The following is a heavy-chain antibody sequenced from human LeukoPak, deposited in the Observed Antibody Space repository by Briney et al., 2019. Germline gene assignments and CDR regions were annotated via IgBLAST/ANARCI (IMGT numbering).Heavy chain of an antibody. D-gene: IGHD3-22*01. V-gene: IGHV3-21*04. CDR3: AKDRRYYDSSGLFDY. Sequence: GGSLRLSCAASGFTFSSYNINWVRQAPGKGLEWVSAISSSSSHIYYADSVKGRFTISRDNSKNTLYLQMNSLRAEDTAVYYCAKDRRYYDSSGLFDYWGQGTLVTVSS. J-gene: IGHJ4*02. CDR1: GFTFSSYN. CDR2: ISSSSSHI.